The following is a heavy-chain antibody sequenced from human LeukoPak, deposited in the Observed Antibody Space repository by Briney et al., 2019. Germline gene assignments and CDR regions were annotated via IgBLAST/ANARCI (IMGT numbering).Heavy chain of an antibody. CDR2: INPNNGAT. D-gene: IGHD1-1*01. CDR3: ARYNWNDVVSALDS. CDR1: GYTFSGYY. V-gene: IGHV1-2*02. Sequence: ASVRVSCKASGYTFSGYYIHWVRQAPGQGLEWMGWINPNNGATHYAQTFQGGVTMTSDTSITTFYMELSSLRSDDTACYYCARYNWNDVVSALDSWGQGSLVTVSS. J-gene: IGHJ4*02.